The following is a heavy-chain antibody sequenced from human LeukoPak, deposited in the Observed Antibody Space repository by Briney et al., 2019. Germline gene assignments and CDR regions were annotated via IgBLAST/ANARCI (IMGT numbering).Heavy chain of an antibody. V-gene: IGHV4-61*02. D-gene: IGHD1-26*01. CDR1: GGSISGGSYY. CDR3: ARATNYYYYMDV. J-gene: IGHJ6*03. CDR2: IYTSGST. Sequence: PSETLSLTCTVSGGSISGGSYYWSWIRQPAGKGLEWIGRIYTSGSTNYNPSLKSRVTISVDTSKNQFSLKLSSVTAADTAVYYCARATNYYYYMDVWGKGTTVTISS.